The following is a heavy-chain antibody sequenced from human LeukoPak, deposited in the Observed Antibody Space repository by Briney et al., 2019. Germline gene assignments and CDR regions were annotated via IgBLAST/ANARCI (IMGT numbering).Heavy chain of an antibody. J-gene: IGHJ5*02. CDR1: GFTFSSSA. D-gene: IGHD4-17*01. V-gene: IGHV3-30*18. Sequence: PGGSPRLSCAASGFTFSSSAMHWVRQAPGKGLEWVAVVFSDGTYKYYADSVKGRFTISRDNSKNMLFLQMNSLRAEDTAVYYCAKGPLYYYGDNAWFGPWGQGTLVTVSS. CDR3: AKGPLYYYGDNAWFGP. CDR2: VFSDGTYK.